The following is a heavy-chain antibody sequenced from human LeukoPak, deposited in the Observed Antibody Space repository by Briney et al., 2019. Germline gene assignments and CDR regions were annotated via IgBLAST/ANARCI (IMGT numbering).Heavy chain of an antibody. CDR3: ATLQGRSSDY. CDR1: GFTFSSYE. V-gene: IGHV3-48*03. J-gene: IGHJ4*02. CDR2: ISSSGSTI. Sequence: GGSLRLSCAASGFTFSSYEMNWVRQAPGRGLEWVSYISSSGSTIYYADSVKGRFTISRDNAKNSLYLQMNSLRAEDTAVYYRATLQGRSSDYWGQGTLVTVSS.